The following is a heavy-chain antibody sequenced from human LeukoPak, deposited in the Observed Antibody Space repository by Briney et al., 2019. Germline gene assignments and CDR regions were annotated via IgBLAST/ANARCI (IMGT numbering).Heavy chain of an antibody. V-gene: IGHV3-11*04. CDR1: GFTFSDYY. CDR3: ARTRPDSSGWSGFDY. J-gene: IGHJ4*02. Sequence: GGSLRLSCAASGFTFSDYYMSWIRQAPGKGLQWVSYISSSGSTIYYADSVKGRFTISRDNAKNSLYLQMNSLRAEDTAVYYCARTRPDSSGWSGFDYWGQGTLVTVSS. D-gene: IGHD6-19*01. CDR2: ISSSGSTI.